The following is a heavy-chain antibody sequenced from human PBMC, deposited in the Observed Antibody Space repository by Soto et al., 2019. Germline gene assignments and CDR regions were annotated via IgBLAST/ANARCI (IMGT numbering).Heavy chain of an antibody. D-gene: IGHD6-6*01. J-gene: IGHJ6*03. V-gene: IGHV4-34*01. Sequence: SETLSLTCAVYGGSFSGYYWSWIRQPPGKGLEWIGEINHSGSTNYNPSSKSRFTISVDTSKNQFSLKLSAVTAAVTAVYYCARATNRVLSSSSVWYYYYMDVWGKGTTVTVSS. CDR2: INHSGST. CDR3: ARATNRVLSSSSVWYYYYMDV. CDR1: GGSFSGYY.